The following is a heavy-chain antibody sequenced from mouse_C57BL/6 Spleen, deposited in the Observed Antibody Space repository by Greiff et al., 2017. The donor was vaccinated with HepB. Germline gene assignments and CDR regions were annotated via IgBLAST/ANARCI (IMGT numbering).Heavy chain of an antibody. CDR1: GYTFTSYD. D-gene: IGHD2-1*01. V-gene: IGHV1-85*01. CDR2: IYPRDGST. CDR3: ARRGNYVGYYFDY. Sequence: VQLVESGPELVKPGASVKLSCKASGYTFTSYDINWVKQRPGQGLEWIGWIYPRDGSTKYNEKFKGKATLTVDTSSSTAYMELHSLTSEDSAVYFCARRGNYVGYYFDYWGQGTTLTVSS. J-gene: IGHJ2*01.